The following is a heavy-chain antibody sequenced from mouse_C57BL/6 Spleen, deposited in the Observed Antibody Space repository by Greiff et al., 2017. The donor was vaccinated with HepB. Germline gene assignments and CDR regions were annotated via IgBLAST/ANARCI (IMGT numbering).Heavy chain of an antibody. Sequence: EVQLQQSGPELVKPGASVKISCKASGYTFTDYYMNWVKQSHGKSLEWIGDINPNNGGTSYNQKFKGKATLTVAKSSSTAYMELRSLTSEDSAVYYCAGDYYAAYWGQGTLVTVSA. J-gene: IGHJ3*01. CDR2: INPNNGGT. V-gene: IGHV1-26*01. D-gene: IGHD1-1*01. CDR1: GYTFTDYY. CDR3: AGDYYAAY.